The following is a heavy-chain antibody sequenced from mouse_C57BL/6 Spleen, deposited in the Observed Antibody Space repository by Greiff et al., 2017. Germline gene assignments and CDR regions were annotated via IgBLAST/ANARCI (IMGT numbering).Heavy chain of an antibody. D-gene: IGHD1-1*01. Sequence: QVQLQQSGAELMKPGASVKLSCKATGYTFTGYWIEWVKQRPGHGLEWIGEILPGSGSTNYNEKFKGKATFTADTSSNTAYMQLSSLTTEDSAIYYCARNLNYYGSSFAYWGQGTLVTVSA. J-gene: IGHJ3*01. CDR3: ARNLNYYGSSFAY. V-gene: IGHV1-9*01. CDR1: GYTFTGYW. CDR2: ILPGSGST.